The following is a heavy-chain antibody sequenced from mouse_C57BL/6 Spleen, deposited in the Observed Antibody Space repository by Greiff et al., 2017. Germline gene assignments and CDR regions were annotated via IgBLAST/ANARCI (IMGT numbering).Heavy chain of an antibody. Sequence: EVQLQQSGAELVKPGASVKLSCTASGFNIKDYYMHWVKQRTEQGLEWIGRIDPEDGETKYAPKFQNKATITADTSSNTAYLQLSSLTSEDTAVYYCAREGVTTYYFDYWGQGTTLTVSS. J-gene: IGHJ2*01. D-gene: IGHD2-2*01. CDR3: AREGVTTYYFDY. CDR1: GFNIKDYY. CDR2: IDPEDGET. V-gene: IGHV14-2*01.